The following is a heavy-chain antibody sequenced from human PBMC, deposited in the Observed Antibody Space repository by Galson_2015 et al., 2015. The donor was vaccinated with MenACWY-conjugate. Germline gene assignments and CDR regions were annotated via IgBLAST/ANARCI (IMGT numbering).Heavy chain of an antibody. D-gene: IGHD3-22*01. CDR1: GYTLTELS. CDR3: ATDFYYYSSGSMYAFDV. Sequence: SCKVSGYTLTELSMHWVRQAPGTGLEWMGGFDPEDGETIHAQKFQGRVTMTEDTSTDTAYMELRSLRSEDTTVYYCATDFYYYSSGSMYAFDVWGQGTMVTVSS. V-gene: IGHV1-24*01. J-gene: IGHJ3*01. CDR2: FDPEDGET.